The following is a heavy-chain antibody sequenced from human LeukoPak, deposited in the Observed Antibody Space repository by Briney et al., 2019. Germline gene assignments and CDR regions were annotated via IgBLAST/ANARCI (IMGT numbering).Heavy chain of an antibody. CDR1: GYSFTTYW. CDR2: IYPDDSDA. Sequence: GASLQISCKASGYSFTTYWIGWVRQMPGKGLEWMGIIYPDDSDARYSPSFQGQVTISADKSISTAYLQWSSLKASDTAMYYCARVPFFSTSSGYYFDYWGQGTLVTVSS. CDR3: ARVPFFSTSSGYYFDY. V-gene: IGHV5-51*01. J-gene: IGHJ4*02. D-gene: IGHD6-6*01.